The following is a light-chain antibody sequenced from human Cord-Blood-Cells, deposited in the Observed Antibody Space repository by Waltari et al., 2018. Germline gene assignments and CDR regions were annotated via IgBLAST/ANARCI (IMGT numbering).Light chain of an antibody. CDR1: SGHSSYA. V-gene: IGLV4-69*01. J-gene: IGLJ3*02. CDR3: QTWGTGIHV. CDR2: LNSDGSH. Sequence: QLVLTQSPSASASLGASVKPTCPLSSGHSSYALAWPQQQPEKGPRYLMKLNSDGSHSKGDGIPDRFSGSSSGAERYLTISSLQSEDEADYYCQTWGTGIHVFGGGTKLTVL.